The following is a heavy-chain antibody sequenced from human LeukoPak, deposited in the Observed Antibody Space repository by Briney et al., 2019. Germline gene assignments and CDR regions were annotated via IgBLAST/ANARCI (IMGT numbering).Heavy chain of an antibody. CDR2: VHLDGRA. D-gene: IGHD6-25*01. CDR3: AREGGFYRPLDY. V-gene: IGHV4-4*02. CDR1: GGSVSSTNW. Sequence: PSETLSLTCGVSGGSVSSTNWWTWIRQPPGKGLEWIGEVHLDGRANFNPSLKSRLTMSVDLSENHVSLKLTSVTAADTAVYYCAREGGFYRPLDYSGQGTLVTVSS. J-gene: IGHJ4*02.